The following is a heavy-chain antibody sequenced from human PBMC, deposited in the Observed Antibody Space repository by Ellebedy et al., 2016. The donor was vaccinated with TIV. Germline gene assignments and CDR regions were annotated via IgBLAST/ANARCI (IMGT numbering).Heavy chain of an antibody. V-gene: IGHV4-4*02. CDR2: IFHNGVT. D-gene: IGHD3-10*01. J-gene: IGHJ4*02. CDR1: GGSISSNNW. CDR3: ARGGGSANYGAVDY. Sequence: MPSETLSLTCAVSGGSISSNNWWNWVRQPPGKGLEWIGEIFHNGVTNSTTSHKSRVTISVVKSKNLFSLKLSSVTAADTAVYFCARGGGSANYGAVDYWGQGTLVTVSS.